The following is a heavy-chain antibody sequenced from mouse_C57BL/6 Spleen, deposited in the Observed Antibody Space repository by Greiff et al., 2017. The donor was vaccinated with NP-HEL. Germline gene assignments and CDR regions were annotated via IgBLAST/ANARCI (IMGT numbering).Heavy chain of an antibody. Sequence: VQLQQSGAELARPGASVKLSCKASGYTFTSYGISWVKQRTGQGLEWIGEIYPRSGNTYYNEKFKGKATLTADKSSSTAYMELRSLTSEDSAVYFCARGDYYGSIYAMDDWGQGTSVTVSS. CDR1: GYTFTSYG. D-gene: IGHD1-1*01. V-gene: IGHV1-81*01. CDR2: IYPRSGNT. CDR3: ARGDYYGSIYAMDD. J-gene: IGHJ4*01.